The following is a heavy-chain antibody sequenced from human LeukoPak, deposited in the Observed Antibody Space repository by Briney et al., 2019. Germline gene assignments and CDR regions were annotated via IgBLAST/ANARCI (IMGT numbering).Heavy chain of an antibody. J-gene: IGHJ4*02. CDR2: SRRGDDET. Sequence: GAFLRPSCAASGISFRYYAMCCVRQAPARGPEGVSSRRGDDETFYADSVKGRFTLSRDDSRNTVYLQLNNLRVEDTAIYYCARASWVSDPDAVRWGQGAQGSVSS. CDR3: ARASWVSDPDAVR. V-gene: IGHV3-23*01. CDR1: GISFRYYA. D-gene: IGHD3-10*01.